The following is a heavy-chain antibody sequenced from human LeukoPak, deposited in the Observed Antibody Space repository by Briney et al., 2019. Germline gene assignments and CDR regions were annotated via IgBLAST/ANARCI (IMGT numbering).Heavy chain of an antibody. V-gene: IGHV4-39*01. Sequence: SETLSLTCTVSGGSISSSSYYWGWIRQPPGKGLEWIGSIYYSGSTYYNPSLKSRVTISVDTSKNQFSLKLSSVTAADTAVYHCARHSPYYYMDVWGKGTTVTVSS. CDR1: GGSISSSSYY. CDR2: IYYSGST. CDR3: ARHSPYYYMDV. J-gene: IGHJ6*03.